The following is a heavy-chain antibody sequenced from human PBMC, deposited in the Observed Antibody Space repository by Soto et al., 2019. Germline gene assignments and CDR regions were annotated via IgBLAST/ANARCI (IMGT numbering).Heavy chain of an antibody. CDR1: GGSISSYY. Sequence: SETLSLTCTVSGGSISSYYWSWIRQPPGKGLEWIGYIYYSGSTNYNPSLKSRVTISVDTSKNQFSLKLSSVTAADTAVYYCARLSVGYSGHDLGVSNYYMDVWGKGTTVTVSS. D-gene: IGHD5-12*01. J-gene: IGHJ6*03. CDR3: ARLSVGYSGHDLGVSNYYMDV. V-gene: IGHV4-59*01. CDR2: IYYSGST.